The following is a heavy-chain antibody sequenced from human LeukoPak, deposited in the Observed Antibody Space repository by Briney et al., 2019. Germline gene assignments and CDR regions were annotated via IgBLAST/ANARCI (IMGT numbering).Heavy chain of an antibody. CDR2: INHSGST. V-gene: IGHV4-34*01. J-gene: IGHJ4*02. Sequence: SETLSLTCAVYGGSFSDYYWSWIRQPPGKGLEWIGEINHSGSTNYNPPLKGRVTMSVDTSKNKFSLKLSSVTAADTAVYYCARAGYCGSTSCFDPGREYFDYWGQGILVTVSS. CDR3: ARAGYCGSTSCFDPGREYFDY. D-gene: IGHD2-2*01. CDR1: GGSFSDYY.